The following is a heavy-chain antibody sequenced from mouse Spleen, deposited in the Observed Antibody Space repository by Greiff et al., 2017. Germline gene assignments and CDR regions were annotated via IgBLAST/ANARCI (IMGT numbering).Heavy chain of an antibody. Sequence: QVQLKQSGPGLVQPSQTLSITCTVSGFSLTSYGVHWVRQSPGKGLEWLGVIWSGGSTAYNAAFISRLSISKDNSKSQVFFKMNSLQADDTAIYYCARSEITTVVALDYGGQGTTLTVSS. D-gene: IGHD1-1*01. J-gene: IGHJ2*01. CDR1: GFSLTSYG. CDR2: IWSGGST. V-gene: IGHV2-2*01. CDR3: ARSEITTVVALDY.